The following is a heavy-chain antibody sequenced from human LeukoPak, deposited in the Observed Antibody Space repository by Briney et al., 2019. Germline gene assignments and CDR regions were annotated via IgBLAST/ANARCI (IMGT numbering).Heavy chain of an antibody. CDR1: GFTFSSYW. J-gene: IGHJ4*02. Sequence: GGSLRLSCEASGFTFSSYWMSWVRQAPGKGLEWVAKIKQDGSGKYYVDSVKGRFTISRDNAKNSLYLQMNSLRAEDTAVYYCARREGGPSGYWGQGTLVTVSS. D-gene: IGHD1-26*01. CDR3: ARREGGPSGY. CDR2: IKQDGSGK. V-gene: IGHV3-7*04.